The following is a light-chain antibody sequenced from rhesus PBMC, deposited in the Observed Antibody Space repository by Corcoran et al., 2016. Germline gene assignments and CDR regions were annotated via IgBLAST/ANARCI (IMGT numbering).Light chain of an antibody. V-gene: IGKV1-22*01. Sequence: DIQMTQSPSSLSASVGDTVTITCRASQSIAGSLVWYQHKPGKAPNLLIYKASSLQSGVPSTFSGSGSGTDFTLTISSLQSGDFATYYCQQYYRSAYSFGLGTRVGIK. J-gene: IGKJ2*01. CDR1: QSIAGS. CDR3: QQYYRSAYS. CDR2: KAS.